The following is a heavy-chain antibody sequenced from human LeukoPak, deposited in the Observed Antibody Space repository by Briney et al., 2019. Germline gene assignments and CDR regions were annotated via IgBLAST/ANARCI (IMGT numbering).Heavy chain of an antibody. CDR1: GGSISSSSYY. Sequence: SETLSLTCTVSGGSISSSSYYWGWIRQPPGKGLEWIGYIYYSGSTNYNPSLKSRVTISVDTSKNQFSLKLSSVTAADTAVYYCARSREYQLLLHDYWGQGTLVTVSS. J-gene: IGHJ4*02. D-gene: IGHD2-2*01. CDR3: ARSREYQLLLHDY. V-gene: IGHV4-61*05. CDR2: IYYSGST.